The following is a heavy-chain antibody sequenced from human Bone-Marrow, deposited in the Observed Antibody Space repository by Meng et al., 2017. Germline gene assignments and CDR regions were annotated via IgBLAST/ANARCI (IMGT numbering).Heavy chain of an antibody. V-gene: IGHV3-48*03. D-gene: IGHD3-22*01. CDR1: GFTFSYYE. CDR2: ITSGGTTI. CDR3: ARELFHYYDSSGYYGFDY. J-gene: IGHJ4*02. Sequence: GESLKISCAASGFTFSYYEMTWVRQAPGKGLEWVSYITSGGTTIYYADSVKGRFTISRDNAKKSLYLYMNSLRAEDTAVYYCARELFHYYDSSGYYGFDYWGQGTLVTVSS.